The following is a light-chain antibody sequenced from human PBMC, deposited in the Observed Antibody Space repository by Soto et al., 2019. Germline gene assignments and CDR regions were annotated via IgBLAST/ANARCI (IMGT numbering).Light chain of an antibody. CDR1: SSNIGNNY. Sequence: QSVLTQPPSVSAAPGQKVTISCSGGSSNIGNNYVSWYQQVAGTAPKLLIFDDDKRPSGIPDRFSGSKSGTSATLGITGFQTGDEADHYCGSWDSSLSAYVFGTGTKLTVL. CDR2: DDD. J-gene: IGLJ1*01. V-gene: IGLV1-51*01. CDR3: GSWDSSLSAYV.